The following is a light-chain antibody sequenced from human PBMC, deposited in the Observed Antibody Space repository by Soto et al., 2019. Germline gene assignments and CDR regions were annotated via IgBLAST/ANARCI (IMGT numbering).Light chain of an antibody. Sequence: QSVLTQPPSVSGAPGQRVTISCTGSGSNIGAGYAVHWYQHLPGTAPKLLIFANTYRPSGVPERFSGSRSGASASLAITGLQAEDEADYYCQAYDYSLTASVFGGGTKLTVL. V-gene: IGLV1-40*01. CDR2: ANT. CDR3: QAYDYSLTASV. CDR1: GSNIGAGYA. J-gene: IGLJ3*02.